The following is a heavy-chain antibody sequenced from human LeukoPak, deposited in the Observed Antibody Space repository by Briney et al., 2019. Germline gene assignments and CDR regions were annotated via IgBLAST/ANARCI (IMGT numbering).Heavy chain of an antibody. J-gene: IGHJ5*02. Sequence: SETLSLTCTVSTGSISSYYWSWIRQPAGKGLEWIGRIYTSGSTNYNPSLKSRVTISVDTSKNQFSLKLSSVTAADTAVYYCARVGSSSWYGGWFDPWGQGTLVTVSS. CDR2: IYTSGST. CDR1: TGSISSYY. V-gene: IGHV4-4*07. CDR3: ARVGSSSWYGGWFDP. D-gene: IGHD6-13*01.